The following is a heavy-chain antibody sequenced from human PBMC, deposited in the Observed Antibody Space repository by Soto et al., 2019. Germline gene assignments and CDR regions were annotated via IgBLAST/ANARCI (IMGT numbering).Heavy chain of an antibody. CDR2: IYYSGST. J-gene: IGHJ4*02. CDR1: GGSISSGGYY. V-gene: IGHV4-31*03. Sequence: SETLSLTCTVSGGSISSGGYYWSWIRQHPGKGLEWIGYIYYSGSTYYNPSLKSRVTISVDTSKNQFSLKLSSVTAADTAVYYCARLGSRSYPLDYWGQGTLVTVSS. D-gene: IGHD3-10*01. CDR3: ARLGSRSYPLDY.